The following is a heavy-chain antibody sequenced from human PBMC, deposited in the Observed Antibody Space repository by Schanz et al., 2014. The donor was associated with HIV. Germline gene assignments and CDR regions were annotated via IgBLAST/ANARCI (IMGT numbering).Heavy chain of an antibody. D-gene: IGHD2-15*01. J-gene: IGHJ4*02. V-gene: IGHV3-33*08. CDR1: GFTFSSSG. CDR3: AARYCSGAKCYSLDY. CDR2: MWYDESHK. Sequence: QVQLVESGGGVVQPGRSLRLSCAASGFTFSSSGMHWVRQAPGKGLEWVAAMWYDESHKGYADSVKGRFTISRDNSKNTLYLEMNSLRPEDTAVYYCAARYCSGAKCYSLDYWGQGTLVTVSS.